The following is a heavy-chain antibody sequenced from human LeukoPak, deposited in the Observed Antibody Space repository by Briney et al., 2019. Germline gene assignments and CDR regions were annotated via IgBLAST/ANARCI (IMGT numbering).Heavy chain of an antibody. D-gene: IGHD3-10*01. CDR3: ARGLLWFGELGCRFDP. V-gene: IGHV4-30-2*01. Sequence: PSETLSLTCAVSGDSISSGGYSWSWIRQPPGKGLEWIGYIYHSGSTYYNPSLKSRVTISVDRSKNQFSLKLSSVTAADTAVYYCARGLLWFGELGCRFDPWGQGTLVTVSS. CDR1: GDSISSGGYS. J-gene: IGHJ5*02. CDR2: IYHSGST.